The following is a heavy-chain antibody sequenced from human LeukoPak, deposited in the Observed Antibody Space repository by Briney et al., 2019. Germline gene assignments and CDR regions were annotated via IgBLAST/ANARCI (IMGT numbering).Heavy chain of an antibody. CDR3: ARRDILTEVFDY. Sequence: GGSLRLSCAASGFTFSSYAMSWVRQAPGKGLEWVSAISGSGGSTYCADSVKGRFTISRDNSKNTLYLQMNSLRAEDTAVYYCARRDILTEVFDYWGQGTLVTVSS. V-gene: IGHV3-23*01. J-gene: IGHJ4*02. CDR2: ISGSGGST. CDR1: GFTFSSYA. D-gene: IGHD3-9*01.